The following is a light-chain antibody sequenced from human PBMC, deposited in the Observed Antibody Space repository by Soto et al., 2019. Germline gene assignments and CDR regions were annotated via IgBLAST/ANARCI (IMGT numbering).Light chain of an antibody. CDR1: QSVLYSSNNKNY. V-gene: IGKV4-1*01. CDR2: WAF. J-gene: IGKJ1*01. CDR3: QQYYSTPPT. Sequence: DIVMTQSPDSLAVSLGERATINCKSSQSVLYSSNNKNYLAWYQQKPGQPPKLLIYWAFTRESGVPDRFSGRGSGTDFTLTISSLQAEDVAVYYCQQYYSTPPTFGQGTKVEIK.